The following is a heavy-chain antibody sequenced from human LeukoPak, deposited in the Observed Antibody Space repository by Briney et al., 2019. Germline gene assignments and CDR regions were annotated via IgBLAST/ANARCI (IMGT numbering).Heavy chain of an antibody. D-gene: IGHD2-2*01. CDR3: ARGHCNTTSCYYFDY. CDR2: IYTSGNT. J-gene: IGHJ4*02. CDR1: GGSMGSYY. V-gene: IGHV4-4*07. Sequence: SETLSLTCTVSGGSMGSYYWSWIRQPAAKGLEWIGRIYTSGNTNYNPSLKSRVTMSIDTSKNQFSLKLTSVTAADTAVYYCARGHCNTTSCYYFDYWGQGTLVSVSS.